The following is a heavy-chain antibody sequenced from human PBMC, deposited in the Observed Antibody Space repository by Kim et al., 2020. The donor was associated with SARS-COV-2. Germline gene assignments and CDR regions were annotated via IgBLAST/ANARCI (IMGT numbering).Heavy chain of an antibody. V-gene: IGHV3-48*02. D-gene: IGHD3-22*01. Sequence: FTISRDNAKNSLYLQMNSLRDEDTAVYYCARDPEKFDYYDSSGYYFYFDYWGQGTLVTVSS. J-gene: IGHJ4*02. CDR3: ARDPEKFDYYDSSGYYFYFDY.